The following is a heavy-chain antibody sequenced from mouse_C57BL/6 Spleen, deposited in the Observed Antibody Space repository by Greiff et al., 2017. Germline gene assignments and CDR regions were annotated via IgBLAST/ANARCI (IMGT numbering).Heavy chain of an antibody. CDR3: ARHEGRYYGYDGAWFAY. CDR1: GYTFTEYT. Sequence: QVQLKQSGAELVKPGASVKLSCKASGYTFTEYTIHWVKQRSGQGLEWIGWFYPGSGSIKYNEKFKDKATLTADKSSSTVYMELSRLTSEDSAVYFCARHEGRYYGYDGAWFAYWGQGTLVTVSA. CDR2: FYPGSGSI. J-gene: IGHJ3*01. D-gene: IGHD2-2*01. V-gene: IGHV1-62-2*01.